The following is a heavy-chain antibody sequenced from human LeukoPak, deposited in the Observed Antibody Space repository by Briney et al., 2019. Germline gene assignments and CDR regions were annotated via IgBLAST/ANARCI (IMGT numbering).Heavy chain of an antibody. V-gene: IGHV4-39*07. CDR1: GGSISSSSYS. CDR3: ARDLLRYSGSYPDAFDI. Sequence: PSETLSLTCTVSGGSISSSSYSWGWIRQPPGKGLEWIGSIYYSGSTYYNPSLKSRVTISVDTSKNQFSLKLSSVTAADTAVYYCARDLLRYSGSYPDAFDIWGQGTMVTVSS. J-gene: IGHJ3*02. CDR2: IYYSGST. D-gene: IGHD1-26*01.